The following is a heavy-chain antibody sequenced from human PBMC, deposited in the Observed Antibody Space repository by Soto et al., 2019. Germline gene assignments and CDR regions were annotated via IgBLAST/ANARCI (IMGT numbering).Heavy chain of an antibody. V-gene: IGHV3-15*07. J-gene: IGHJ4*02. CDR2: IKSKTDGGTT. Sequence: GGSLRLSCAASGFTFSNAWMNWVLQAPGKGLEWVGRIKSKTDGGTTDYAAPVKGRFTISRDDSKNTLYLQMNSLKTEDTAVYYCTTDFPLPGWEPHGYWGQGTLVTVSS. CDR1: GFTFSNAW. CDR3: TTDFPLPGWEPHGY. D-gene: IGHD1-26*01.